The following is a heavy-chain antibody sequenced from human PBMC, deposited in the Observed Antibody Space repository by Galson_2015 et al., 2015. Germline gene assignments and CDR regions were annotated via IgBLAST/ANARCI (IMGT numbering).Heavy chain of an antibody. J-gene: IGHJ4*02. CDR3: ARVPWSGYSTLYYFDY. CDR2: IIPIFGTA. CDR1: GGTFSSYA. Sequence: SVKVSCKASGGTFSSYAISWVRQAPGQGLEWMGGIIPIFGTANYAQKFQGRVTITADKSTSTAYMELSSLRSEDTAVYYCARVPWSGYSTLYYFDYWGQGTLVTVSS. V-gene: IGHV1-69*06. D-gene: IGHD3-3*01.